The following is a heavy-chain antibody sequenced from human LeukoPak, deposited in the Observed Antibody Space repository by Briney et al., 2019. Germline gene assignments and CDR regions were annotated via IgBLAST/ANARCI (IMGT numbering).Heavy chain of an antibody. D-gene: IGHD3-10*01. CDR2: INPNSGGT. J-gene: IGHJ3*02. V-gene: IGHV1-2*02. CDR3: ARDRNTMVRGVIDAFDI. CDR1: GYTFTGYY. Sequence: ASVKVSCKASGYTFTGYYMHWVRQAPGQGLEWMGWINPNSGGTNYAQKFQGRVTMTRDTSISTAYMELRRLRSDDTAVYYCARDRNTMVRGVIDAFDIWGQGTMVTVSS.